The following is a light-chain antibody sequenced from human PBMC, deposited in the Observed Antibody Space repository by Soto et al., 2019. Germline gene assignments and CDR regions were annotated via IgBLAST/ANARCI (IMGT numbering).Light chain of an antibody. CDR3: QQYGSSGT. CDR2: GAS. CDR1: QSVSSSY. V-gene: IGKV3-20*01. J-gene: IGKJ1*01. Sequence: DILLTQSPGTLSLSPGEIATLSCRASQSVSSSYLAWYQQQPGQAPRLLIYGASSRATGIPDRFSGSGSGKDFTLTISRLEPEYVAVYYCQQYGSSGTFGQGTKVDIK.